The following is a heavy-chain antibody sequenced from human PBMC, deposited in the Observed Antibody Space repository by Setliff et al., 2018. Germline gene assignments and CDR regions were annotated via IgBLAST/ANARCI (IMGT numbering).Heavy chain of an antibody. CDR1: GFTFSTYW. CDR2: ISTDGSSI. J-gene: IGHJ1*01. D-gene: IGHD2-21*02. CDR3: VRDSSADYYDNDYFKY. Sequence: PGGSLRLSCVTSGFTFSTYWMHWVRQAPGQGLVWVARISTDGSSISYADSVKGRFTISRDNAKNSLYLQMNILRPEDTALYYCVRDSSADYYDNDYFKYWGQGALVTVSS. V-gene: IGHV3-74*03.